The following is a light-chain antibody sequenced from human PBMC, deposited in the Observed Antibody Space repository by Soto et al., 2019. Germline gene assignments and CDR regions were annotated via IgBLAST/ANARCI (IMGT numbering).Light chain of an antibody. V-gene: IGLV2-8*01. CDR1: SSDVGVYNY. CDR3: SSYAGSNNVI. Sequence: QSALTQPPSASGSPGQSVTISCTGTSSDVGVYNYVSWYQQHPGKAPKVMIYEVSKRPSGVPDRFSGSKSGNTASLTVSGLQAEDEADYYCSSYAGSNNVIFGGGTQLTVL. CDR2: EVS. J-gene: IGLJ2*01.